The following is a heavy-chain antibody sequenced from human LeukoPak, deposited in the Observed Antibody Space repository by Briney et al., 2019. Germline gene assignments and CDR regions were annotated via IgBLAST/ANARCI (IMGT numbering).Heavy chain of an antibody. CDR2: IYYSGST. Sequence: PSETLSLTCTVSGGSISSYYWSWIRQPPGKGLEWIGYIYYSGSTNYNPSLKSRVTISVDTSKNQFSLKLSSVTAADTAVYYCAGSGSYDYFDCWGQGTLVTVSS. CDR3: AGSGSYDYFDC. D-gene: IGHD1-26*01. CDR1: GGSISSYY. J-gene: IGHJ4*02. V-gene: IGHV4-59*01.